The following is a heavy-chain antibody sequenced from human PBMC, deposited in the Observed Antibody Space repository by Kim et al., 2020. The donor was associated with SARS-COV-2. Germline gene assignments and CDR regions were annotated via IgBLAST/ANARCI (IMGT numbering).Heavy chain of an antibody. CDR3: AREPIIPAAPAGH. J-gene: IGHJ4*02. D-gene: IGHD2-2*01. V-gene: IGHV4-61*01. CDR2: IFFTGST. CDR1: GGSVSSGSYY. Sequence: SETLSLTCTVSGGSVSSGSYYWSWIRQPPGKGLEWIGNIFFTGSTTYNPSLKSRVTMSVHTSKNQFSLRLTSVTAADTAVYYCAREPIIPAAPAGHWGQGTLVRVSS.